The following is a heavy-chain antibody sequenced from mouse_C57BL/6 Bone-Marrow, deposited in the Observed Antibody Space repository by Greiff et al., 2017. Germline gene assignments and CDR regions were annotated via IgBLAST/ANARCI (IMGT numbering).Heavy chain of an antibody. J-gene: IGHJ4*01. CDR3: ARFLYYYGSSYDYYAMDY. CDR2: IGPGSGST. Sequence: VKLVESGAELVKPGASVKISCKASGYTFTDYYINWVKQRPGQGLEWIGKIGPGSGSTYYNEKFKGKATLTADKSSSTAYMQLSSLTSEDSAVYFCARFLYYYGSSYDYYAMDYWGQGTSVTVSS. D-gene: IGHD1-1*01. V-gene: IGHV1-77*01. CDR1: GYTFTDYY.